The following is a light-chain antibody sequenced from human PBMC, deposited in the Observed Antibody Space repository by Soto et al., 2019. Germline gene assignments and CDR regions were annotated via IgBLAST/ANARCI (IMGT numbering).Light chain of an antibody. V-gene: IGKV1-27*01. CDR1: QGISNY. CDR3: QKYNSAPWT. CDR2: AAS. J-gene: IGKJ1*01. Sequence: DIQMTQSPSSLSASVGDRVTITCRASQGISNYLAWYQQKPGKVPKLLLYAASTLQSGVPSRFSGSGSGTGFALVISSLQPGDVATYFCQKYNSAPWTFGQGTKVEI.